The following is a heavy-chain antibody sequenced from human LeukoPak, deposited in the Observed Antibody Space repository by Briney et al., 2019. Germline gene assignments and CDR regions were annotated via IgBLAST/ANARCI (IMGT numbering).Heavy chain of an antibody. CDR2: IYYSGST. J-gene: IGHJ4*02. D-gene: IGHD5-18*01. Sequence: KPSETLSLTCTVSGGSISSYYWSWIRQPPGKGLEWIGYIYYSGSTNYNPSLKSRVTISVDTSKNQFSLKLSSVTAADTAVYYCARQTAKNVDTARFDYWGQGTLVTVSS. V-gene: IGHV4-59*01. CDR1: GGSISSYY. CDR3: ARQTAKNVDTARFDY.